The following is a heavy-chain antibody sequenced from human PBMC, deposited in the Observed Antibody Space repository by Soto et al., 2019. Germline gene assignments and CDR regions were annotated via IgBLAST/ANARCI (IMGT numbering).Heavy chain of an antibody. D-gene: IGHD3-10*01. J-gene: IGHJ6*02. CDR3: ARRVRGGYYGMDV. V-gene: IGHV4-39*01. CDR1: GGSVSSSSYY. Sequence: SDTLSLTCTVSGGSVSSSSYYWDWIRQPPGKGLEWVGNIFRSGTSYTPSLKSRVTISVDTCENQFSLKLSSVTVADTAVYYCARRVRGGYYGMDVWGQGTTVTVSS. CDR2: IFRSGT.